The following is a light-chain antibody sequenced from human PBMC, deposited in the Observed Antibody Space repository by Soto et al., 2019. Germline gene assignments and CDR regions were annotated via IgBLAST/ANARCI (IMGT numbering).Light chain of an antibody. J-gene: IGLJ3*02. CDR1: PSDIGNYNY. CDR2: GVS. V-gene: IGLV2-14*01. CDR3: SSYTAYTTLWV. Sequence: QSALTQPASVSGSPGQSITISCTGTPSDIGNYNYVSWYQQHPGKAPKLIIYGVSNRPSGVSNRFSASKSGNAASLTISGLQAEDEADYYCSSYTAYTTLWVFGGGTKHTVL.